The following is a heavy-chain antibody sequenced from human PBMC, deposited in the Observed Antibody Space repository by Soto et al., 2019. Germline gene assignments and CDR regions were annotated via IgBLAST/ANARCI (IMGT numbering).Heavy chain of an antibody. V-gene: IGHV1-69*02. D-gene: IGHD6-13*01. CDR3: ASTGGYSSSGFDY. CDR2: IIPILGIS. CDR1: GGTFSSYT. J-gene: IGHJ4*02. Sequence: QVQLVQSGAEVKKPGSSVKVSCKASGGTFSSYTISWVRQAPGQGLEWMGRIIPILGISNYAQKFQGRVTITADKTTSTAYKELSSLRSEETAVYYCASTGGYSSSGFDYWGQGTLVTVSS.